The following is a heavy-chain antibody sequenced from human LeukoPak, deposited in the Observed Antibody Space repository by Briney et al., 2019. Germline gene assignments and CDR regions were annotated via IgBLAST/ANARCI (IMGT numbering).Heavy chain of an antibody. Sequence: GGSLRLSCAASGFTVSSNYMNWVRQAPGKGLEWVSVIYSGGSTSYADSVKGRFTISRDSSRNTVSLQMNTLRAEDTAVYYCARGNSYDSSGYPEYFQNWGQGTLVTVSS. CDR3: ARGNSYDSSGYPEYFQN. CDR1: GFTVSSNY. J-gene: IGHJ1*01. D-gene: IGHD3-22*01. V-gene: IGHV3-66*01. CDR2: IYSGGST.